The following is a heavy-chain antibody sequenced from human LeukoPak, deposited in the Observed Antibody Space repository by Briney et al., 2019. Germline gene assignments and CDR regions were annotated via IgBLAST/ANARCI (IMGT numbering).Heavy chain of an antibody. J-gene: IGHJ4*02. Sequence: SETLSLTCTVSGGSISSSSYYWGWIRQPPGKGLEWIGSIYYSGSTYYNPSLKSRVTISVDTSKNQFSLKLSSVTAADTAVYYCASLLLWFGDPYFDYWGQGTLVTVSS. V-gene: IGHV4-39*07. CDR3: ASLLLWFGDPYFDY. D-gene: IGHD3-10*01. CDR2: IYYSGST. CDR1: GGSISSSSYY.